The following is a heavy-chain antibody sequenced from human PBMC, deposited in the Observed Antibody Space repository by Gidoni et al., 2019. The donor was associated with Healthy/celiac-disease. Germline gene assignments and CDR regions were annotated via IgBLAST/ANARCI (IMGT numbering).Heavy chain of an antibody. CDR2: IYTSGST. CDR3: ARGGCSSTSCYPFDY. CDR1: GGSISSYY. J-gene: IGHJ4*02. V-gene: IGHV4-4*07. Sequence: QVQLQESGPGLVKPSESLSLTCTVSGGSISSYYWSWIRQPAGKGLEWIGRIYTSGSTNYNPSLKSRVTMSVDTSKNQFSLKLSSVTAADTAVYYCARGGCSSTSCYPFDYWGQGTLVTVSS. D-gene: IGHD2-2*01.